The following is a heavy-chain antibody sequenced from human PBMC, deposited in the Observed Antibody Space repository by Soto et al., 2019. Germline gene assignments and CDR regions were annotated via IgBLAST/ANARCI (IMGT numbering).Heavy chain of an antibody. CDR2: IFPNDEK. D-gene: IGHD6-6*01. J-gene: IGHJ2*01. CDR3: ARIDTSSSGWYFDL. V-gene: IGHV2-26*01. Sequence: QVTLKESGPVLAKPTETLTLTCTVSGVSLSNPRMGVGWIRQPPGKALEWLAHIFPNDEKSHSTSLQSRLTISRDTSKSQVVLIMTNMDPVDTATYYCARIDTSSSGWYFDLWGRGTLVTVSS. CDR1: GVSLSNPRMG.